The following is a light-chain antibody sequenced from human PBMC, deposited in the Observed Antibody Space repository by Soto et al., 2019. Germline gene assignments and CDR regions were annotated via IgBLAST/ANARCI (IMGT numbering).Light chain of an antibody. Sequence: QSVLTQPASVSGSPGQSITISCTGTSSDIGGYNYVSWYQQHPGNAPKLMIYEVSNRPSGVSNRFSGSKSGNTSSLTISGLQAEDESDYSCTSYTCSSTTYVFGTGTKLNVL. CDR1: SSDIGGYNY. CDR3: TSYTCSSTTYV. CDR2: EVS. J-gene: IGLJ1*01. V-gene: IGLV2-14*01.